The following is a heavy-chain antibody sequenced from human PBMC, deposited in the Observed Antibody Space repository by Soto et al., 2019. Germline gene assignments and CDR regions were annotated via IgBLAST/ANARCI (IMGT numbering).Heavy chain of an antibody. CDR2: ISNDGSNK. CDR1: GFTFSSYA. J-gene: IGHJ6*02. V-gene: IGHV3-30-3*01. Sequence: PGGSLRLSCAASGFTFSSYAMHWVRQAPGKGLEWVAVISNDGSNKYYADSVKGRFTISRDNSKNTLYLQMNSLRAEDTAVYYFERQHGGMDVWGQGTTVTVSS. CDR3: ERQHGGMDV.